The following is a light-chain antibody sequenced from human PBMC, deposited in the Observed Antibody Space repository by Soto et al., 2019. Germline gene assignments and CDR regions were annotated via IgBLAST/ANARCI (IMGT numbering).Light chain of an antibody. J-gene: IGLJ1*01. V-gene: IGLV2-8*01. CDR1: STDTGSYNY. CDR2: EVN. Sequence: QSALTQPASVSGSPGQSITISCTGTSTDTGSYNYVSWYQQHPGKAPKLMIYEVNKRPSGVPDRFSGSKSGNTASLTVSGLQDEDEADYYCSSYAGSSNVFGTGTKVTVL. CDR3: SSYAGSSNV.